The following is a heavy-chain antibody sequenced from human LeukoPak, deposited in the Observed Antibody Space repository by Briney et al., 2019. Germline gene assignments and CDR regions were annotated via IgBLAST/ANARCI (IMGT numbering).Heavy chain of an antibody. CDR3: AKGDGRSAVVPVGVDY. Sequence: PGGSLRLSCAASGFTFSSYAMSWVRQAPGKGLKWVSGISGSGGSTYYADSVKGRFTISRDNSKNTLYLQMNSLRAEDTAVYYCAKGDGRSAVVPVGVDYWGQGTLVTVSS. J-gene: IGHJ4*02. V-gene: IGHV3-23*01. D-gene: IGHD2-2*01. CDR1: GFTFSSYA. CDR2: ISGSGGST.